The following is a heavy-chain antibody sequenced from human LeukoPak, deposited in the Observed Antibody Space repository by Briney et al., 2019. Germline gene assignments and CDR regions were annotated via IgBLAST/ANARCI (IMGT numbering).Heavy chain of an antibody. CDR3: ARATLWFGENWFDP. Sequence: GGSLRLSCEGSGFTFSNYWMGWVRQAPGKGLQWVANMKTDGSEKYYVDSVKGRFTISRDNAKNTLYLQMNSLRAEDTAVYYCARATLWFGENWFDPWGQGTLVTVSS. D-gene: IGHD3-10*01. CDR1: GFTFSNYW. V-gene: IGHV3-7*01. J-gene: IGHJ5*02. CDR2: MKTDGSEK.